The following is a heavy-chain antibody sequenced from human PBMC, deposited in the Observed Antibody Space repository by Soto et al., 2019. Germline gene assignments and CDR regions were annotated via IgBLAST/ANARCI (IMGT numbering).Heavy chain of an antibody. J-gene: IGHJ6*02. D-gene: IGHD6-19*01. V-gene: IGHV3-23*01. CDR2: ISGSGGST. Sequence: EVQLLESGGGLVQPGGSLRLSCAASGFTFSSYAMSWVRQAPGKGLEWVSAISGSGGSTYYADSVKGRSTISRDNSKNTLYLQMNSLRAEDTAVYYCAKFFSVRAVAGNDYYYCMDVWGQGTTVTVSS. CDR3: AKFFSVRAVAGNDYYYCMDV. CDR1: GFTFSSYA.